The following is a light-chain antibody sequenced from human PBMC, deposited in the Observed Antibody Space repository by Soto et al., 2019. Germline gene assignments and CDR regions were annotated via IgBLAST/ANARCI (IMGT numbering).Light chain of an antibody. CDR1: SSDVGGYNY. J-gene: IGLJ2*01. CDR2: DVT. CDR3: RSYTSSSHVV. Sequence: QSALTQPASVSGSPGQSITISCTGTSSDVGGYNYVSWYQQHPGKAPKLMIYDVTNRPSGVSNRFSGSKSGNTASLTISGLQAEDEAHYYCRSYTSSSHVVFGGGTKLTVL. V-gene: IGLV2-14*01.